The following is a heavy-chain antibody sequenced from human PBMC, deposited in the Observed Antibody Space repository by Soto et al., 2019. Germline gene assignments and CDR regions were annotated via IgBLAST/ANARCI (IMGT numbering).Heavy chain of an antibody. V-gene: IGHV1-58*01. CDR2: IVVGSGNT. CDR3: AAASGSGWEYYFDY. J-gene: IGHJ4*02. CDR1: GLTFTSSA. Sequence: CVTVSCKASGLTFTSSAVPWVRQGIGQRLEWIGWIVVGSGNTNYAQKFQERVTITMDMSTSTAYMELSSPRSEDTAVYYCAAASGSGWEYYFDYWGQGTLVT. D-gene: IGHD6-19*01.